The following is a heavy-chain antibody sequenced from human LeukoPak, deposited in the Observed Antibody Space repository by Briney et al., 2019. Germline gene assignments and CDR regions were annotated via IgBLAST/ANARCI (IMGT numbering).Heavy chain of an antibody. CDR3: ARLDYYDSSGYYFNWFDP. Sequence: LAGGSLRLSCAASGFTFSSYEMNWVRQAPGKGLEWVSYISSSGSTIYYADSVKGRFTISRDNAKNSLYLQMNSLRPEDTAVYYCARLDYYDSSGYYFNWFDPWGQGTLVTVSS. J-gene: IGHJ5*02. CDR1: GFTFSSYE. CDR2: ISSSGSTI. V-gene: IGHV3-48*03. D-gene: IGHD3-22*01.